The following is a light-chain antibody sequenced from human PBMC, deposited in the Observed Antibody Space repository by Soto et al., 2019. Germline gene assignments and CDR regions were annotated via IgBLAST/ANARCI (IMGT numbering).Light chain of an antibody. CDR1: QSLLHNNGYNY. J-gene: IGKJ5*01. CDR3: MQSVQLPIT. CDR2: EVS. Sequence: DIVMTQSQLSLPVTPGEPATISCRSSQSLLHNNGYNYLDWYLRKPGQSPQLLIYEVSNRFSGVPDRFSGSGSGTDFTLKISRVEAEDVGVYYCMQSVQLPITFGQGTRLEI. V-gene: IGKV2D-29*02.